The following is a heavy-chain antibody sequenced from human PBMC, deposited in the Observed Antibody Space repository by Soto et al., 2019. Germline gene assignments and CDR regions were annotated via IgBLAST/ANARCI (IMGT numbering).Heavy chain of an antibody. CDR2: IIPIFGTA. Sequence: QVQLVQSGAEVKKPGSSVKVSCKASGGTFSSYAISWVRQAPGQGLEWMGGIIPIFGTAHYSQKFQGRVTITADESTSTAYMELSSLRSEDTAVYYCARGPTMVRGVMDYYYGMDVWGQGTTVTVSS. V-gene: IGHV1-69*01. J-gene: IGHJ6*02. D-gene: IGHD3-10*01. CDR1: GGTFSSYA. CDR3: ARGPTMVRGVMDYYYGMDV.